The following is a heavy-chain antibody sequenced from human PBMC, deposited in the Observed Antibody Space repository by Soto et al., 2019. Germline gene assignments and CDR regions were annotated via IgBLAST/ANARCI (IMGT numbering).Heavy chain of an antibody. D-gene: IGHD6-13*01. CDR3: ARGRIAAAGRGSFEY. V-gene: IGHV1-69*06. CDR2: IIPIFGTT. Sequence: QVQLVQSEAEVKMPGSSVKVSCKASGGTFSSYGINWVRQAPGQGLEWMGGIIPIFGTTNYAQKFQGRVTITADKSTNTAYMELSRLKSEDMAVFYCARGRIAAAGRGSFEYWGQGTLVTVSS. CDR1: GGTFSSYG. J-gene: IGHJ4*02.